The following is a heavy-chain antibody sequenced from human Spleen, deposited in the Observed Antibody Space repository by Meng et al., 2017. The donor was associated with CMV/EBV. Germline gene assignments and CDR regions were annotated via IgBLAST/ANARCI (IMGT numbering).Heavy chain of an antibody. CDR1: FTFSSYS. D-gene: IGHD2-2*02. V-gene: IGHV3-21*01. Sequence: FTFSSYSMNWVRQAPGKVLEWISSISSGSDYTYYADSVKGRFTISRDNAQNSLYLQMNSLRAEDTAVYYCARVSCSSSSCYKDAFDVWGQGTMVTVSS. CDR2: ISSGSDYT. CDR3: ARVSCSSSSCYKDAFDV. J-gene: IGHJ3*01.